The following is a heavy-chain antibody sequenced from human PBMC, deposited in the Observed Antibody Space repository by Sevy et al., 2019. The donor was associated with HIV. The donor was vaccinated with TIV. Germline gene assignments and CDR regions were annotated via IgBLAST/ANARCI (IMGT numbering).Heavy chain of an antibody. CDR3: ARDPLAYCGGDCYWGVYFDY. D-gene: IGHD2-21*01. V-gene: IGHV3-7*01. CDR1: GFTFSSYW. J-gene: IGHJ4*02. Sequence: GGSLRLSCAASGFTFSSYWMIWVRQAPGKGLEWVANIKQDGSEKYYVDSVKGRFTISRDNAKNSLYLQMNSLRAEDTAVYYCARDPLAYCGGDCYWGVYFDYWGQGTLVTVSS. CDR2: IKQDGSEK.